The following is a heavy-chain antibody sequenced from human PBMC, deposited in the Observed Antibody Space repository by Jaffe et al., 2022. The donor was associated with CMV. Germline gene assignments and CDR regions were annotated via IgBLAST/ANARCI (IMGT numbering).Heavy chain of an antibody. CDR3: ARGNPFDY. Sequence: EVQLVESGGGLVQPGGSLRLSCAASGFTFSSYNMNWVRQAPGKGLEWVSYLSSSSRTIYYADSVNGRFTISRDNAKNSLYLQMNSLRDEDTAVYYCARGNPFDYWGQGTLVTVSS. J-gene: IGHJ4*02. CDR2: LSSSSRTI. CDR1: GFTFSSYN. D-gene: IGHD4-4*01. V-gene: IGHV3-48*02.